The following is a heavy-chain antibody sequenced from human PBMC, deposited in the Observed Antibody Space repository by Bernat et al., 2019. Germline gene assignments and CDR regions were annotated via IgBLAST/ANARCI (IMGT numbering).Heavy chain of an antibody. J-gene: IGHJ4*02. CDR1: GFTFRSYW. CDR3: ASVVTGTTNYFDY. Sequence: EVQLVESGGGLVQPGGSLRLSCEASGFTFRSYWMSWVRQAPGKGLEWVANINQDGSGKYYGGSVKGRFTISRDNAKNSLYLQLNSLRGEDTAVYYCASVVTGTTNYFDYWGQGTLVTVSS. CDR2: INQDGSGK. D-gene: IGHD1-7*01. V-gene: IGHV3-7*03.